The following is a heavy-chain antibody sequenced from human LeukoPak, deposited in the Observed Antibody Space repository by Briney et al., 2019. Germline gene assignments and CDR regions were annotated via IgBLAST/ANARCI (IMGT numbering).Heavy chain of an antibody. D-gene: IGHD5-18*01. CDR1: GGSFSDYY. V-gene: IGHV3-11*01. J-gene: IGHJ4*02. Sequence: NPSETLSLTCAVYGGSFSDYYMSWIRQAPGKGLEWVSYISSSGSTIYYADSVKGRFTISRDNAKNSLYLQMNSLRAEDTAVYYCARARGYSYGYLDYWGQGTLVTVSS. CDR3: ARARGYSYGYLDY. CDR2: ISSSGSTI.